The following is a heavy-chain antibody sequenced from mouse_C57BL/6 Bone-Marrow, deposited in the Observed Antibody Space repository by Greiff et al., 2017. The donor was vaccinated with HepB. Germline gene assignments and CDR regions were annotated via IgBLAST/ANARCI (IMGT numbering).Heavy chain of an antibody. J-gene: IGHJ2*01. CDR1: GYSITSGYY. D-gene: IGHD2-4*01. V-gene: IGHV3-6*01. Sequence: DVQLQESGPGLVKPSQSLSLTCSVTGYSITSGYYWNWIRQFPGNKLEWLGYISYDGSNNYNPSLKNRISITRDTSKNQFFLKLNSVTTEDTATYYCARGSYDYDDYWGQGTTLTVSS. CDR3: ARGSYDYDDY. CDR2: ISYDGSN.